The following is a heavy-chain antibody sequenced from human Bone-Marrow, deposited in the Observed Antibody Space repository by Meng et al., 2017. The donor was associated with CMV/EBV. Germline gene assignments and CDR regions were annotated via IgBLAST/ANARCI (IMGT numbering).Heavy chain of an antibody. V-gene: IGHV3-30-3*01. D-gene: IGHD1-1*01. J-gene: IGHJ3*02. CDR3: ARVPNWNRDAFDI. Sequence: GESLKISCAASGFTFSSYAMHWVRQAPGKGLEWVAVISYDGSNKYYADSVKGRFTISRDNSKNTLYLQMNSLRAEDTAVYYCARVPNWNRDAFDIWGQGKMVHVAS. CDR1: GFTFSSYA. CDR2: ISYDGSNK.